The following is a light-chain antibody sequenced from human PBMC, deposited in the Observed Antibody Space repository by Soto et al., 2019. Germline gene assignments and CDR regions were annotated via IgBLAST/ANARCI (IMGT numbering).Light chain of an antibody. J-gene: IGLJ3*02. CDR3: SSYGASSTL. CDR1: SSDIGSSNY. Sequence: QSALTQPASLSGSPGQSITISCTGTSSDIGSSNYVSWYQQHPGKAPKLMIFDVSYRPSGISDRFSGSKSGNTASLTISGLQPEDVADYYCSSYGASSTLFGGGTKLTVL. CDR2: DVS. V-gene: IGLV2-14*03.